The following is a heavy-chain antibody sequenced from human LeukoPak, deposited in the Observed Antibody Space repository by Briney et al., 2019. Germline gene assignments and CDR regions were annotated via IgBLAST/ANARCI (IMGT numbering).Heavy chain of an antibody. CDR2: INPDGTTT. CDR3: ARHILDEEDY. D-gene: IGHD2-21*01. CDR1: GFTLSGYW. Sequence: PGGSLRLSCADSGFTLSGYWMHWVRQTPGKGLVGVSHINPDGTTTTYADSVKGRFTMSRDNAKNTLYLQTNSLRVEDTAVYYCARHILDEEDYWGQGTLVTVSS. V-gene: IGHV3-74*01. J-gene: IGHJ4*02.